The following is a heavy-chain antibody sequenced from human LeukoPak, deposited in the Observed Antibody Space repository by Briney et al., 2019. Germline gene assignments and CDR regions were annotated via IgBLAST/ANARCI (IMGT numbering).Heavy chain of an antibody. D-gene: IGHD4-17*01. Sequence: SETLSLTCTVSGDSISGSSYYWGWIRQPPGKGLEWIASIYYSGSTYNNPSLKSRVTISVDKSKNQFSLKLSSVTAADTAVYYCARYGDYDAPFDYWGQGTLVTVSS. CDR1: GDSISGSSYY. V-gene: IGHV4-39*07. CDR2: IYYSGST. J-gene: IGHJ4*02. CDR3: ARYGDYDAPFDY.